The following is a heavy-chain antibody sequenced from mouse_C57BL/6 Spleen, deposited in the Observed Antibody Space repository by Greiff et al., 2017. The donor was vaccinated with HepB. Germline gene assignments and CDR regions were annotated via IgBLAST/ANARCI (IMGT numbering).Heavy chain of an antibody. J-gene: IGHJ2*01. CDR1: GFNIKDDY. V-gene: IGHV14-4*01. CDR2: IDPENGDT. Sequence: LVESGAELVRPGASVKLSCTASGFNIKDDYMHWVKQRPEQGLEWIGWIDPENGDTEYASKFQGKATITADTSSNTAYLQLSSLTSEDTAVYYCTTSSNYGVDYWGQGTTLTVSS. D-gene: IGHD2-5*01. CDR3: TTSSNYGVDY.